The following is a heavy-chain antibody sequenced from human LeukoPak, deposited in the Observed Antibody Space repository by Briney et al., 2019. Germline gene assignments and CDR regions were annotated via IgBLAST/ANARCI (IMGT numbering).Heavy chain of an antibody. J-gene: IGHJ4*02. D-gene: IGHD6-19*01. CDR3: ARLVAGQYYFDY. CDR2: INPNSGGT. V-gene: IGHV1-2*02. Sequence: ASVKVSCKASGYTFTGYYMHWVRQAPGQGLEWMGWINPNSGGTNYAQKFQGRVTMTRDTSISTAYMALSRLRSDDTAVYYCARLVAGQYYFDYWGQGTLVTVSS. CDR1: GYTFTGYY.